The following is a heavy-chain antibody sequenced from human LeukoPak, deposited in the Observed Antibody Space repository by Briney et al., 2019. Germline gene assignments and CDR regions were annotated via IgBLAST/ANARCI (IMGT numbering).Heavy chain of an antibody. D-gene: IGHD3-9*01. CDR2: ISGSGGST. J-gene: IGHJ4*02. CDR1: GFTFSSYA. Sequence: GGSLRLSCAASGFTFSSYAMSWVRQAPGKGLEWVSAISGSGGSTYYADSVKGRFTISRDNSKNTLYLQMNSLRGEDTAVYYCARSDYDILRYYFDYWGQGALVTVSS. CDR3: ARSDYDILRYYFDY. V-gene: IGHV3-23*01.